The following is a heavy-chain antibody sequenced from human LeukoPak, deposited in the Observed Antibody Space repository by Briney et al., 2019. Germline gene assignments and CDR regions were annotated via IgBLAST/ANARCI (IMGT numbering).Heavy chain of an antibody. CDR2: TYYRSKWNT. J-gene: IGHJ4*02. D-gene: IGHD5-18*01. Sequence: SQTLSLTCAISGDSLSNNNVAWNWIRQSPSRGLEWLGRTYYRSKWNTDYAVSVKSRITINSDTSKNQFSLHLNSVTPEDTAVYYCARGCYSSFDYWDQGTLVTVSS. CDR3: ARGCYSSFDY. V-gene: IGHV6-1*01. CDR1: GDSLSNNNVA.